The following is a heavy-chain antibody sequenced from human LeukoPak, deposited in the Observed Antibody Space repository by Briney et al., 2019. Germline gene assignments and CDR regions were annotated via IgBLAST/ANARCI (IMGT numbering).Heavy chain of an antibody. J-gene: IGHJ5*02. CDR1: GFTFITYG. V-gene: IGHV3-21*01. CDR2: ISSGSTYI. D-gene: IGHD5-18*01. Sequence: PGGSLRLSCAASGFTFITYGMNWVRQAPGKGLEWVSSISSGSTYIYYADSVKGRFTISRDNAKNSLYLQMSSLRAGDTAVYYCARVATAMDYRFDPWGQGTLVTVSS. CDR3: ARVATAMDYRFDP.